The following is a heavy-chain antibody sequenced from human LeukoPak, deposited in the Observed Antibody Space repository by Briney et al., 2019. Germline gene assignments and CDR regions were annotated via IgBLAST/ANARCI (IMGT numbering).Heavy chain of an antibody. CDR3: ARGRYTFGGSYRPLGYFDY. V-gene: IGHV1-18*01. CDR1: GYTSTSYG. Sequence: ASVKVSCKASGYTSTSYGISWVRQAPGQGLEWMGWISAYNGNTNYAQKLQGRVTMTTDTSTSTAYMELRSLRSDDTAVYYCARGRYTFGGSYRPLGYFDYWAREPWSPSPQ. D-gene: IGHD3-16*02. CDR2: ISAYNGNT. J-gene: IGHJ4*02.